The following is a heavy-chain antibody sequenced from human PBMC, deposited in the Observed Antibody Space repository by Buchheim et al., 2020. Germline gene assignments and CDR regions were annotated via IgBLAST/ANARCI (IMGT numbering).Heavy chain of an antibody. D-gene: IGHD2-2*02. CDR3: ARGRRVVVPAAIDYYYGMDV. V-gene: IGHV3-11*06. CDR2: ISSSSSYT. J-gene: IGHJ6*02. Sequence: QVQLVESGGGLVKPGGSLRLSCAASGFTFNDYYMSWIRQAPGKGLEWVSYISSSSSYTNYADSVKGRFTISRDNAKNSLYLQMNSLRAEDTAVYYCARGRRVVVPAAIDYYYGMDVWGQGTT. CDR1: GFTFNDYY.